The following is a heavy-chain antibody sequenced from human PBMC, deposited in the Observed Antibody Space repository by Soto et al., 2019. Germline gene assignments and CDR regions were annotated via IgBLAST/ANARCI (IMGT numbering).Heavy chain of an antibody. V-gene: IGHV4-31*03. CDR1: GVSISRGVYY. CDR2: IFYSGNT. Sequence: SETLSLTCTVSGVSISRGVYYWSWIRQHPGEGLEWIGYIFYSGNTYYSPSLKSRVTISLDTSKNQFSLKLSSVTAADTAVYYCARVGWSNSSYYFDSWGQGSLVTV. D-gene: IGHD3-16*01. J-gene: IGHJ4*02. CDR3: ARVGWSNSSYYFDS.